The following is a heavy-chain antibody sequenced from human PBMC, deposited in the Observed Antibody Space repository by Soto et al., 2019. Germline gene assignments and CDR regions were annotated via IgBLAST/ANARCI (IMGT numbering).Heavy chain of an antibody. Sequence: EVQLVESGGGLVQPGGSLRLSCAASGFTFSSYSMNWVRQAPGKGLEWVSYISSSSSTIYYADSVKGRFTISRDNAKNSLYLQMNSLRDEDTAGYYCARERRDGYNHPGYYGMDVWGQGTTVTVSS. CDR2: ISSSSSTI. J-gene: IGHJ6*02. D-gene: IGHD5-12*01. CDR3: ARERRDGYNHPGYYGMDV. V-gene: IGHV3-48*02. CDR1: GFTFSSYS.